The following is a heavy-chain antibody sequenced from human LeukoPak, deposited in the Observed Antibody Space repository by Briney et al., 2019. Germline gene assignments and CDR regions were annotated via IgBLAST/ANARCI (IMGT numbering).Heavy chain of an antibody. V-gene: IGHV3-49*04. CDR1: GFTFGDHA. CDR2: IRSKAYRGTT. Sequence: GGSLRLSCTPSGFTFGDHAMSWVRQAPGKGLEWVGFIRSKAYRGTTEYAASVKGRFSISRDDSESIVYLQMNSLKTEDTAVYYCTRGPMQLWLHNGMDVWGQGTTVTVSS. CDR3: TRGPMQLWLHNGMDV. D-gene: IGHD1-1*01. J-gene: IGHJ6*02.